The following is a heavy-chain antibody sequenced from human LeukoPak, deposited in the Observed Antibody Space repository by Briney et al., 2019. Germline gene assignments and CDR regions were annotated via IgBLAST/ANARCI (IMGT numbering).Heavy chain of an antibody. J-gene: IGHJ4*02. V-gene: IGHV1-69*05. Sequence: GASVKVSCKASGYTFTSYYMQWVRQAPGQGLEWMGRIIPIFGTANYAQKFQGRVTITTDESTSTAYMELSSLRSEDTAVYYCAQDRAIPPWGTTFDYWGQGTLVTVSS. D-gene: IGHD2/OR15-2a*01. CDR3: AQDRAIPPWGTTFDY. CDR1: GYTFTSYY. CDR2: IIPIFGTA.